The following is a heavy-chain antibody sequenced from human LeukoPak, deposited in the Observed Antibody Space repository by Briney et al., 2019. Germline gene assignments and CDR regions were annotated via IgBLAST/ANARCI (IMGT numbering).Heavy chain of an antibody. CDR3: VKTPYSSTWYVGDS. CDR1: GFTFSSYA. V-gene: IGHV3-64D*06. D-gene: IGHD2/OR15-2a*01. J-gene: IGHJ4*02. Sequence: PGGSLRLSCSASGFTFSSYAMHWVRQAAGEGLEYVSAINSDGDSTYYADSVKGGFTISRDNSKNTLYLQMSSLRPEDSAVYYCVKTPYSSTWYVGDSWGQGTLITVSS. CDR2: INSDGDST.